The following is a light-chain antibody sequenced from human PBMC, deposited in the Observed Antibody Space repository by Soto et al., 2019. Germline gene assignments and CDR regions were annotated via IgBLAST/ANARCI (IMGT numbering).Light chain of an antibody. CDR2: GAS. J-gene: IGKJ1*01. Sequence: GLTQSPGTLSLSPGERATLSCRASQSVSSSYLAWYQQKPGQAPRLLIYGASSRATGIPDRFSGSGSGTDFTLTIRRLEPEDFAVYYCQQYGSSPRTFGQGSNVDI. V-gene: IGKV3-20*01. CDR1: QSVSSSY. CDR3: QQYGSSPRT.